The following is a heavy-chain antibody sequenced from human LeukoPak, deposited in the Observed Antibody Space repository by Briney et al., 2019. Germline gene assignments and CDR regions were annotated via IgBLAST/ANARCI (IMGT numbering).Heavy chain of an antibody. V-gene: IGHV3-48*01. CDR2: ISSSSSTI. CDR3: ARERCSSTSCYPRSGNYYYYYMDV. J-gene: IGHJ6*03. Sequence: GGSLRLSCAASGFTFSSYSMNWVRQAPGKGLEWVSYISSSSSTIYYADSVKGRFTISRDNAKNSLYLQMNSLRAEDTAVYYCARERCSSTSCYPRSGNYYYYYMDVWGKGTTVTVSS. D-gene: IGHD2-2*01. CDR1: GFTFSSYS.